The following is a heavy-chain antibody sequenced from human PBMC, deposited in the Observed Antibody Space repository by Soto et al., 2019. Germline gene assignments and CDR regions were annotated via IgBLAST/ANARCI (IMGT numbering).Heavy chain of an antibody. J-gene: IGHJ5*02. CDR3: ARDEYSSGFDWFDP. D-gene: IGHD6-19*01. Sequence: ASETLSLTCTVSGGSISSYYWSWIRQPAGKGLEWIGRIYTSGSTNYNPSLKSRVTMSVDTSKNQFSLKLSSVTAADTAVYYCARDEYSSGFDWFDPWGQGTLVTVSS. CDR2: IYTSGST. CDR1: GGSISSYY. V-gene: IGHV4-4*07.